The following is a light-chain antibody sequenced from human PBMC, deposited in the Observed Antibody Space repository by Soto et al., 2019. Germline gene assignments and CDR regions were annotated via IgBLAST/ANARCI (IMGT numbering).Light chain of an antibody. CDR1: QSVSSSF. J-gene: IGKJ4*01. Sequence: IVMTQLPDRQSLSSVHTATVYCXASQSVSSSFLAWYQQKPGQAPRLLIYGTSSRATGIPDRFSGSGSGTDFTLTISGLEPEDFAVYSCQQYGSSPTFGGGTKVDIK. V-gene: IGKV3-20*01. CDR2: GTS. CDR3: QQYGSSPT.